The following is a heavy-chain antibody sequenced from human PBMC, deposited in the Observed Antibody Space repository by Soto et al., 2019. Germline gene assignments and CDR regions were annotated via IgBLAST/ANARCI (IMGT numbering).Heavy chain of an antibody. CDR3: ASGIQLWLRRINNGYSG. Sequence: QVQLVQSGAEVKKPESSVKVSCKAPGGTFSTYAISWVRQAPGQGLEWMGGIIPMFGTANYAQRFQDRVTISADESTTTVYMGLSSLRSEDTAVYFCASGIQLWLRRINNGYSGWGQGTLVTVSS. J-gene: IGHJ4*02. V-gene: IGHV1-69*12. D-gene: IGHD5-18*01. CDR1: GGTFSTYA. CDR2: IIPMFGTA.